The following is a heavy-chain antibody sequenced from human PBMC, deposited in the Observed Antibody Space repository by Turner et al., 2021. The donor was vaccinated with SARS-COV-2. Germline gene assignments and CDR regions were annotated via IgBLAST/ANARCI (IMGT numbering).Heavy chain of an antibody. CDR2: MNPNSGNP. D-gene: IGHD2-15*01. CDR1: GYTFTSYD. J-gene: IGHJ4*02. Sequence: QVQLVQSGAEVKKPGASVKVSCKASGYTFTSYDINWVGQSTGQGLEWMGWMNPNSGNPGYAQKFQGRVTMTRNTSISTAYMELSSLRSEDTAVYYCARGDCSGGSCYDLDYWGQGTLVTVSS. V-gene: IGHV1-8*01. CDR3: ARGDCSGGSCYDLDY.